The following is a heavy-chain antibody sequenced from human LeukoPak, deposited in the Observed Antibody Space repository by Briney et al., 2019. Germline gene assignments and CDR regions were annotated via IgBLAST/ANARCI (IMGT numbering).Heavy chain of an antibody. CDR2: ISGSGGST. J-gene: IGHJ4*02. V-gene: IGHV3-23*01. Sequence: GGSLRLSCAASGFTFSSYAMSWVRQAPGKGLEWVSAISGSGGSTYYADSVKGRFTISRDNSKNTLYLQMNSLRAEDTAVYYCAKDRLQTQIAMTTESYWGQGTLVTVSS. CDR3: AKDRLQTQIAMTTESY. CDR1: GFTFSSYA. D-gene: IGHD4-11*01.